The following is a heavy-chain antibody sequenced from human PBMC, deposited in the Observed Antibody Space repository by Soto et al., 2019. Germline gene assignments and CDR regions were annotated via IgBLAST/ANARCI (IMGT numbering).Heavy chain of an antibody. D-gene: IGHD7-27*01. Sequence: EVQLLESGGGLVQPGGSLRLSCAASGFTFGNYAFSWVRQAPGKGLEWVSVISGGGDATYYPDSVKGLFTTSSDNSKNTVYLQKNSLRAEDTAVYYCAKKSLGSITLPAVYYFDYWGQGTLVTVSS. V-gene: IGHV3-23*01. CDR1: GFTFGNYA. CDR2: ISGGGDAT. J-gene: IGHJ4*02. CDR3: AKKSLGSITLPAVYYFDY.